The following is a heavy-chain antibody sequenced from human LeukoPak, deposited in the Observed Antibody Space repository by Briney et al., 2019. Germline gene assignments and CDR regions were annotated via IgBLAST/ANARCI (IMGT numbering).Heavy chain of an antibody. Sequence: ASVKVSCKASGYTFTSYYMHWVRQAPGQGLEWMGIINPSGGSTSYAQKFQGRVTMTRDMPKSTVYMELSSLRAEDTAVYYCAKQATSLAARRSYFDYWGQGTLVTVSS. D-gene: IGHD6-6*01. CDR3: AKQATSLAARRSYFDY. J-gene: IGHJ4*02. CDR2: INPSGGST. V-gene: IGHV1-46*01. CDR1: GYTFTSYY.